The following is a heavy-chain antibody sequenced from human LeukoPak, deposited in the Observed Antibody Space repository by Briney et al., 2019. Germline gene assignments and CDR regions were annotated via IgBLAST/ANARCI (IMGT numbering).Heavy chain of an antibody. CDR1: GGSISSGGYY. V-gene: IGHV4-30-2*01. CDR3: ARGLRPQGDY. Sequence: SETLSLTCTVSGGSISSGGYYWSWIRQPPGKGLEWIGYIYHSGSTYYNPSLKSRVTISVDRSKNQFSLKLSSVTAADTAVYYCARGLRPQGDYWGQGTLVTVSS. D-gene: IGHD6-6*01. CDR2: IYHSGST. J-gene: IGHJ4*02.